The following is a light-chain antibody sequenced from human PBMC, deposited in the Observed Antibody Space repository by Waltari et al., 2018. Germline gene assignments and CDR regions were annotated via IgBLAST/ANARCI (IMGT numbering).Light chain of an antibody. V-gene: IGKV3-11*01. CDR1: QSVTNY. CDR2: DTS. J-gene: IGKJ4*01. CDR3: QQRRNWPLT. Sequence: DIVLTQSPAILSLSPGERASLSCRASQSVTNYLAWYQQKPGQAPRLLIYDTSNRATGIPARFSGRWFGTDFTLTISSLEPEDFAVYYCQQRRNWPLTFGGGTKVEIK.